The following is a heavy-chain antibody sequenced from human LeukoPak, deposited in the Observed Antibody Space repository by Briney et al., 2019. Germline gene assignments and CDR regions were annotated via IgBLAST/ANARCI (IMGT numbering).Heavy chain of an antibody. Sequence: PSETLSLTCTVSGGSISSYYWSWIRQPPGKGLEWIGYIYYSGSTNYNPSLKSRVTISVDTSKNQFSLKLSSVTAADTAVYYCARIREGGNWFDPWGQGTLVTVSS. V-gene: IGHV4-59*01. CDR2: IYYSGST. D-gene: IGHD3-16*01. CDR1: GGSISSYY. J-gene: IGHJ5*02. CDR3: ARIREGGNWFDP.